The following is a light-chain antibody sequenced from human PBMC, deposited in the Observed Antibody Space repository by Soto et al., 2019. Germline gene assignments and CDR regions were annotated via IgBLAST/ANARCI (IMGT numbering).Light chain of an antibody. Sequence: DIQMTQSPSSVSASVGDRVTITCRASQGISSWVAWYQQKPGKAPNLLIYAASSLQSGVPSRFRGSGSATEFTLTISSLQPEDFATYYCQQADTFPLTFGGGTKVEIK. CDR1: QGISSW. CDR2: AAS. CDR3: QQADTFPLT. V-gene: IGKV1-12*01. J-gene: IGKJ4*01.